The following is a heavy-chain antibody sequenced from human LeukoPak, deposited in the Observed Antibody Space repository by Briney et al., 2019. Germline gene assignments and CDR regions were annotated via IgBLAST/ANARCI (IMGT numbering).Heavy chain of an antibody. CDR1: GGTFSSYA. V-gene: IGHV1-69*05. CDR2: IIPIFGTA. J-gene: IGHJ3*02. D-gene: IGHD5-24*01. CDR3: ARARDGYNPHDAFDI. Sequence: GASVKVSCKASGGTFSSYAISWVRQAPGQGLEWMGGIIPIFGTANYAQKFQGRVKITTDESTSTAYMELSSLRSEDTAVYYCARARDGYNPHDAFDIWSQGTMVTVSS.